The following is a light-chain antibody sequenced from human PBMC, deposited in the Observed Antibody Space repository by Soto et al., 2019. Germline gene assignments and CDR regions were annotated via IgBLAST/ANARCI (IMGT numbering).Light chain of an antibody. CDR1: QRISSW. CDR2: DAS. CDR3: QQYDSYSPYT. V-gene: IGKV1-5*01. J-gene: IGKJ2*01. Sequence: DVQMTHSPSTLSASVVDRVTITCRDSQRISSWLAWYQQKPGKAPKLLIYDASSLESGVPSRFSGSGSGTEFTLTISSLQPDEFATYYCQQYDSYSPYTFGQGTKVEIK.